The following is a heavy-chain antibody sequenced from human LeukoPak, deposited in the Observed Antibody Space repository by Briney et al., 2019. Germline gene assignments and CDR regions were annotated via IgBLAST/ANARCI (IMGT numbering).Heavy chain of an antibody. D-gene: IGHD1-26*01. Sequence: SETLSLTCTVSGGSISSYYWSWIRQPPGKGLEWIGYIYYSGSTNYNPSLKSRVTISVDTSKNQFSLKLSSVTAADTAVYYCARCLGSYWGQGTLVTVSS. CDR3: ARCLGSY. CDR2: IYYSGST. J-gene: IGHJ4*02. V-gene: IGHV4-59*01. CDR1: GGSISSYY.